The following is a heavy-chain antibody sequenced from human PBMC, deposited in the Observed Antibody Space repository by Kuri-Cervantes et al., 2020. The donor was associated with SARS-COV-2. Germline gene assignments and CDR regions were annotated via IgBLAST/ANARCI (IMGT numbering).Heavy chain of an antibody. CDR2: INSDGSST. CDR3: ARVPSITMVRGANSYGMDV. Sequence: GGSLRLSWAASGFTFSSYWMHWVRQAPGKGLVWVSRINSDGSSTSYADSVKGRFTISRDNAKNTLYLQMNSLRAEDTAVYYCARVPSITMVRGANSYGMDVWGPGTTVTVSS. D-gene: IGHD3-10*01. V-gene: IGHV3-74*01. J-gene: IGHJ6*02. CDR1: GFTFSSYW.